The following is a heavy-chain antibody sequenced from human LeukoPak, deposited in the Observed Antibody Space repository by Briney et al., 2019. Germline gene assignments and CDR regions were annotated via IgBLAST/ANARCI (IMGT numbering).Heavy chain of an antibody. D-gene: IGHD2-21*01. J-gene: IGHJ4*02. CDR1: GYTFTKYV. V-gene: IGHV1-3*01. Sequence: ASVKVSCKASGYTFTKYVVHWVRQAPGQRPEWMGWINAGNGDTKYSQNFQDRVTITRDTSANTTYMELSSLTSEDTALYYCARDDCGDTCYPGGYWGQGTLVTVSS. CDR2: INAGNGDT. CDR3: ARDDCGDTCYPGGY.